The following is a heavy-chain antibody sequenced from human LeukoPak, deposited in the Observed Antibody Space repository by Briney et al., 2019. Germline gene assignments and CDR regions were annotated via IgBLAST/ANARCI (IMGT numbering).Heavy chain of an antibody. CDR3: ARSSRIAAAGEALYGMDV. D-gene: IGHD6-13*01. Sequence: GASVKVSCKASGGTFSSYAISWVRQAPGQGLEWMGWINPNSGGTNYAQKFQGWVTMTRDTSISTAYMELSRLRSDDTAVYYCARSSRIAAAGEALYGMDVWGQGTTVTVSS. V-gene: IGHV1-2*04. J-gene: IGHJ6*02. CDR1: GGTFSSYA. CDR2: INPNSGGT.